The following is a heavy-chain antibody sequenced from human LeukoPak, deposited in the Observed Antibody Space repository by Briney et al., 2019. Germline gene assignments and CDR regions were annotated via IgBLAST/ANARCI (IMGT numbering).Heavy chain of an antibody. CDR1: GGTFSGYA. J-gene: IGHJ4*02. Sequence: SVKVSCKASGGTFSGYAISWVRQAPGQGLEWMGGIIPIFGTANYAQKFQGRVTITADESTSTAYMELSSLRSEDTAVYYCARLAPIAAAGRAGYWGQGTLVTVSS. CDR3: ARLAPIAAAGRAGY. V-gene: IGHV1-69*13. D-gene: IGHD6-13*01. CDR2: IIPIFGTA.